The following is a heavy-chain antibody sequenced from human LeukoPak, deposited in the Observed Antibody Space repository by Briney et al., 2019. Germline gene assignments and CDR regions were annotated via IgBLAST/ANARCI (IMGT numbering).Heavy chain of an antibody. D-gene: IGHD2-15*01. CDR3: ARGQGAYCSGGSCYTGYFDP. V-gene: IGHV3-21*01. J-gene: IGHJ5*02. Sequence: EGSLRLSCAASGFTFSSYSMNWVRQAPGKGLEWVSSITSRSSYIYYADSVKGRFTISRDNAKNSLYLQMNSLRAEDTAVYYCARGQGAYCSGGSCYTGYFDPWGQGTLVTVSS. CDR1: GFTFSSYS. CDR2: ITSRSSYI.